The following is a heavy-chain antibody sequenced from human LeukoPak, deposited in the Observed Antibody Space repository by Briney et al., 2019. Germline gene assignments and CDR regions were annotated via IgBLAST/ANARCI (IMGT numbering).Heavy chain of an antibody. D-gene: IGHD3-3*01. Sequence: ASLKLSCKASGYTLTSYDIDSGPQTTGQRLEWMGWMNTNSGNPGYAQKFQGRVTMTRNTSISTAYLELSSLRSEATAVYYCARGVAPRTTIFGVVIIRSSRETGWYFDYWGQGTLVTVSS. CDR1: GYTLTSYD. V-gene: IGHV1-8*01. CDR3: ARGVAPRTTIFGVVIIRSSRETGWYFDY. J-gene: IGHJ4*02. CDR2: MNTNSGNP.